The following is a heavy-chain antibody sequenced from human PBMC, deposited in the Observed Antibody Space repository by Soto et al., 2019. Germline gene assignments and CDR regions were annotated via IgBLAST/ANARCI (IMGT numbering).Heavy chain of an antibody. CDR1: GFTFSSYS. J-gene: IGHJ4*02. Sequence: EVQLVESGGGLVKPGGSLRLSCAASGFTFSSYSMKWVRQAPGKGLEWVSSISSSSSYIYYADSVKGRFTISRDNAKNSLYLQMNSLRAEDTAVYYCARREVVVAAEFDYWGQGTLVTVSS. V-gene: IGHV3-21*01. CDR2: ISSSSSYI. CDR3: ARREVVVAAEFDY. D-gene: IGHD2-15*01.